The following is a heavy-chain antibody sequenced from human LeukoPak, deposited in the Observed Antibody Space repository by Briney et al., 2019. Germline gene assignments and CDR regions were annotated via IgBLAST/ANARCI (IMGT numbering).Heavy chain of an antibody. CDR1: GFTVSSNY. J-gene: IGHJ6*02. Sequence: GGSLRLSCAASGFTVSSNYMSWVRQAPGKGLEWVSVIYSGGSTYYADSVKGRFTISRDNSKNTLYLQMNSLRAEDTAVYYCARDLCVVTATQTYYYGMDVWGQGTTVTVSS. CDR3: ARDLCVVTATQTYYYGMDV. CDR2: IYSGGST. V-gene: IGHV3-66*01. D-gene: IGHD2-21*02.